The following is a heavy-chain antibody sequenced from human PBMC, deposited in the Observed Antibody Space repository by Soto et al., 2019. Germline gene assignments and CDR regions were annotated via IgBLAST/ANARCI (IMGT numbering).Heavy chain of an antibody. CDR1: GGSISSYY. CDR3: ARARVYRQKGAFDI. Sequence: SETLSLTCTVSGGSISSYYWSWIRQPPGKGLEWIGYIYYSGSTNYNPSLKSRVTISVDTSKNRFSLKLSSVTAADTAVYYCARARVYRQKGAFDIWGQGPMVTVSS. J-gene: IGHJ3*02. D-gene: IGHD1-26*01. V-gene: IGHV4-59*01. CDR2: IYYSGST.